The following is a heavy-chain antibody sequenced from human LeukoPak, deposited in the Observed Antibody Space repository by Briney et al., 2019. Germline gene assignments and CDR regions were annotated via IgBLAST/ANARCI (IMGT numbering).Heavy chain of an antibody. V-gene: IGHV4-4*02. CDR3: ARSASTGTTH. Sequence: SGTLSLTCAVSGGSISSSYWWSWVRQPPGKGLEWIGEIYHSGSTNYNPSLKSRVTISVDISENQFSLKLSSVTAADTAVYYCARSASTGTTHWGQGTLVTVSS. CDR2: IYHSGST. J-gene: IGHJ4*02. CDR1: GGSISSSYW. D-gene: IGHD1-1*01.